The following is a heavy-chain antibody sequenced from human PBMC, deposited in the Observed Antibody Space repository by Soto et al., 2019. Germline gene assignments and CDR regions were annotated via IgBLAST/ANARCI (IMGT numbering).Heavy chain of an antibody. Sequence: LSLTCAVSFGSISSINCWSCVRQPPGKGLEWIGEIYHSGSTNYNPSLKSRVTISVDKPENQISLKLTSVTAADTAFYYCARDTVLTGMFDLWGQGTMVTVSS. D-gene: IGHD4-17*01. CDR1: FGSISSINC. CDR2: IYHSGST. V-gene: IGHV4-4*02. J-gene: IGHJ5*02. CDR3: ARDTVLTGMFDL.